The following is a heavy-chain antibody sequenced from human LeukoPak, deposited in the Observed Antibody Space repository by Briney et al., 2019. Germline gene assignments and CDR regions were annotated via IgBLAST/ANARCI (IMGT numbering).Heavy chain of an antibody. CDR1: GGTFSSYA. Sequence: ASVKVSCKASGGTFSSYAISWVRQAPGQGLEWMGWINAGNGNTKYSQKFQGRVTITRDTSASTAYMELSSLRSEDTAVYYCARAPYSGSYLAYWGQGTLVTVSS. V-gene: IGHV1-3*01. CDR2: INAGNGNT. CDR3: ARAPYSGSYLAY. D-gene: IGHD1-26*01. J-gene: IGHJ4*02.